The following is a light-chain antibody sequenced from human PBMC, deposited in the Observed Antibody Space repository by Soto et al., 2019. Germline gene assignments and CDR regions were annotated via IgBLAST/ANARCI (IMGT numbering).Light chain of an antibody. J-gene: IGLJ2*01. CDR3: ATWDASLNAVV. CDR1: SSNIGIDT. V-gene: IGLV1-44*01. CDR2: SDN. Sequence: QSVLTQPPSVSGTPGQRVTISCSGTSSNIGIDTVNWYQQFPGTAPKLLIHSDNQRPSGVPDRFSGSKSGTSASLAISGVQSEDEADYHCATWDASLNAVVFGGGTKLTVL.